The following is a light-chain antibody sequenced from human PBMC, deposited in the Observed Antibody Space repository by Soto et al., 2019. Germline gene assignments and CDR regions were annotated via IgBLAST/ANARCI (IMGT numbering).Light chain of an antibody. V-gene: IGLV2-8*01. CDR1: SSDVGGYNS. J-gene: IGLJ3*02. CDR3: RSDAGRNNLV. Sequence: QSALTQTPSASGSPGQSVSISCTGTSSDVGGYNSVSWYQQHPGNAPKLMIYEVSQRPSGVPNRFAGSKSGNTASLTVSGLQTEDAAEYYCRSDAGRNNLVFGGGTKLTVL. CDR2: EVS.